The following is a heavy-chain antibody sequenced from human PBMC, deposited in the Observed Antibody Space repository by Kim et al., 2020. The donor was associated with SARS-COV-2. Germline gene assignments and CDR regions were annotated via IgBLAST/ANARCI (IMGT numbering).Heavy chain of an antibody. Sequence: GGSLRLSCAASGITVSSNYMSWVRQAPGKGLEWVSVIYSGGSTYYAASVKGRFTISRDTSKNTLYLQMNSLSAEDTAVYYCARDLYYYGMDVWGQGTTVTVSS. V-gene: IGHV3-66*01. CDR3: ARDLYYYGMDV. CDR1: GITVSSNY. CDR2: IYSGGST. J-gene: IGHJ6*02.